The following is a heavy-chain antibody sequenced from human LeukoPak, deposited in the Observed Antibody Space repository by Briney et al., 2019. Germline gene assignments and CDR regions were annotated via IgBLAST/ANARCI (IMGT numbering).Heavy chain of an antibody. J-gene: IGHJ4*02. Sequence: GGSLRLSCAASGFTFSDYYMSWIRQAPGKGLEWVSYISSSGSTIYYADSVKGRFTISRDNAKNSLYLQMNSLRAEDTAVYYCARDRDSSGSWEINFDYWGQGTLVTVSS. V-gene: IGHV3-11*04. CDR2: ISSSGSTI. CDR1: GFTFSDYY. CDR3: ARDRDSSGSWEINFDY. D-gene: IGHD6-13*01.